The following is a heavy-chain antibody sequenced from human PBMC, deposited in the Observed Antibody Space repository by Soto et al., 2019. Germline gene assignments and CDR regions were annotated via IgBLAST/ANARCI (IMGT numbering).Heavy chain of an antibody. CDR1: GGTFSSYA. Sequence: AASVKVSCKASGGTFSSYAISWVRQAPGQGLEWMGGIIPIFGTANYAQKFQGRVTITADESTSTSYMELSSLRSEDTAVYYCARSKGSGSYYNGFDYWGQGTLVTVSS. D-gene: IGHD3-10*01. J-gene: IGHJ4*02. CDR3: ARSKGSGSYYNGFDY. V-gene: IGHV1-69*13. CDR2: IIPIFGTA.